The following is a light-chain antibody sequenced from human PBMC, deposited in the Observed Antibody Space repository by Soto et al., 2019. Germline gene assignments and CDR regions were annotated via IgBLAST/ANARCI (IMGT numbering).Light chain of an antibody. Sequence: SYELTQPPSVSVAPGKTARITCGGNNTGSKSVHWYQQKPGQAPVLVIYYDSDRPSGIPERFSGSNSGNTATLTISRVEAGDEADYYCQVWDSSSDLYYVFGTGTKLTVL. CDR1: NTGSKS. V-gene: IGLV3-21*04. CDR3: QVWDSSSDLYYV. CDR2: YDS. J-gene: IGLJ1*01.